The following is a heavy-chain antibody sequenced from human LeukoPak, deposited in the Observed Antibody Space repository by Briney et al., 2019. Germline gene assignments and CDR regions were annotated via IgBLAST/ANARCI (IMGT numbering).Heavy chain of an antibody. V-gene: IGHV3-9*01. CDR1: GFTFDDYA. CDR2: ISWNSGSI. CDR3: AKDKGSSGRYYFDY. J-gene: IGHJ4*02. D-gene: IGHD6-19*01. Sequence: GGSLRLSCAASGFTFDDYAMHWVRQAPGKGLEWVSGISWNSGSIGYADSVKGRFAISRDNAKNSLYLQMNSLRAEDTALYYCAKDKGSSGRYYFDYWGQGTLVTVSS.